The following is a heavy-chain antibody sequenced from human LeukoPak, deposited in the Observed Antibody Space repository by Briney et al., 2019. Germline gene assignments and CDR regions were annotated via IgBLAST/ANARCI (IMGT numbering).Heavy chain of an antibody. D-gene: IGHD2-21*02. V-gene: IGHV5-51*01. CDR3: ARRAYCGGDCYIDY. CDR2: IYPGDSDT. Sequence: GESLKISCKASGYSFTSYWIGWVRQMPGKGLEWMGIIYPGDSDTRYSPSFQGQVTISADKSISTAYLQWSSLKVSDTAIYYCARRAYCGGDCYIDYWGQGSLVTVSS. CDR1: GYSFTSYW. J-gene: IGHJ4*02.